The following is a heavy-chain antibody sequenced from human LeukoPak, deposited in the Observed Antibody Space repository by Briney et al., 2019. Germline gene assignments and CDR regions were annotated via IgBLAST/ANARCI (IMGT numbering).Heavy chain of an antibody. D-gene: IGHD3-22*01. Sequence: SETLSLTCAVYGGSFSGYYWSWIRQPPGKGLEWIGEINHSGSTNYNPSLESRVTISVERSKNQFSLKLSSVTAADTAVYYCAREIVGYYDTSGYHDGPAGLDYWGQGTLVTVSS. CDR1: GGSFSGYY. V-gene: IGHV4-34*01. J-gene: IGHJ4*02. CDR3: AREIVGYYDTSGYHDGPAGLDY. CDR2: INHSGST.